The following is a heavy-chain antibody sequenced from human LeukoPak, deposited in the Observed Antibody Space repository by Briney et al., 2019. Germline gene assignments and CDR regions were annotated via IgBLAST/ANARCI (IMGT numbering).Heavy chain of an antibody. CDR3: ARHYYDSPEGAFDI. J-gene: IGHJ3*02. V-gene: IGHV4-4*09. D-gene: IGHD3-22*01. CDR2: IYTSGST. Sequence: SETLSLTCTVYGGSISSYYWSWIRQPPGKGLEWIGYIYTSGSTNYNPSLKSRVTISVDTSKNQFSLKLSSVTAADTAVYYCARHYYDSPEGAFDIWGQGTMVTVSS. CDR1: GGSISSYY.